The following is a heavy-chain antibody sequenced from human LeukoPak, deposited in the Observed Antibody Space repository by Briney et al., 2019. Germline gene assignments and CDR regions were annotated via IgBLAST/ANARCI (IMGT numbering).Heavy chain of an antibody. J-gene: IGHJ3*02. CDR2: IRYDGSNK. CDR1: GFTFSSYG. CDR3: AYGRITIWASTGDAFDI. Sequence: PGGSLRLSCAASGFTFSSYGMHWVRQAPGKGLEWVAFIRYDGSNKYYADSVKGRFTISRDNSKNTLYLQMNSLRAEDTAVYYCAYGRITIWASTGDAFDIWGQGTMVTVSS. D-gene: IGHD3-3*01. V-gene: IGHV3-30*02.